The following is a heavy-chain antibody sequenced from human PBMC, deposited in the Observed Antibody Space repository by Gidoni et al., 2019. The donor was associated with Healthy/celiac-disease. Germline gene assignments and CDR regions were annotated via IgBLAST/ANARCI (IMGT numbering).Heavy chain of an antibody. Sequence: VQLVESGGGVVQPGRSLRLSCAASGFTFSSYGMHWVRQAPGKGLEWVAVISYDGSNKYYADSVKGRFTISRDNSKNTLYLQMNSLRAEDTAVYYCAKPQVEGGFDLWGRGTLVTVSS. CDR3: AKPQVEGGFDL. CDR2: ISYDGSNK. D-gene: IGHD3-16*01. J-gene: IGHJ2*01. V-gene: IGHV3-30*18. CDR1: GFTFSSYG.